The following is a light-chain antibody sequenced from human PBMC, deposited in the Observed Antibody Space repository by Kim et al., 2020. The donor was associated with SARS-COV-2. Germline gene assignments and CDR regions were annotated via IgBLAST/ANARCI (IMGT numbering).Light chain of an antibody. CDR1: QNLDNL. CDR2: DAS. Sequence: IVLTQSPATLSLSPGERATLSCRASQNLDNLLAWYQQKPAQPPRLLIYDASTRATGIPDRFSGTGSGTDFTLTISSLEPEDFAVYYCQQRRNWPPITFGQGTRLEIK. CDR3: QQRRNWPPIT. V-gene: IGKV3-11*01. J-gene: IGKJ5*01.